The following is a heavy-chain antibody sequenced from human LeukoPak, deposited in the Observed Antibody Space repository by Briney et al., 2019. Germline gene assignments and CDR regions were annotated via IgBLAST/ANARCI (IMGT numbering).Heavy chain of an antibody. CDR3: ARDQFGKGNWFDP. V-gene: IGHV3-21*01. D-gene: IGHD3-10*01. CDR1: GFPLSGYS. J-gene: IGHJ5*02. CDR2: LNSGSDYI. Sequence: GGSLRLSCAASGFPLSGYSMTWVRQAPGKGLEWVSSLNSGSDYILYADSVKGRFTISRDNAKNSLYLQMSSLRAEDTAVYYCARDQFGKGNWFDPWGQGTLVTVSS.